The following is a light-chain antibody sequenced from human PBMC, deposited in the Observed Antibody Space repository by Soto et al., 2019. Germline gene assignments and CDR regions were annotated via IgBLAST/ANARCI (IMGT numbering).Light chain of an antibody. CDR2: EVS. Sequence: QSALTQPASVSGSPGQSITISCTGTSSDIGDYNYISWYQQHPGKAPKLIIYEVSYRPPGVSDRFSDSKSDNTASLTISGLQAEDEAHYYCSSHSSSSTLYVFGTGTQLTVL. CDR3: SSHSSSSTLYV. V-gene: IGLV2-14*01. CDR1: SSDIGDYNY. J-gene: IGLJ1*01.